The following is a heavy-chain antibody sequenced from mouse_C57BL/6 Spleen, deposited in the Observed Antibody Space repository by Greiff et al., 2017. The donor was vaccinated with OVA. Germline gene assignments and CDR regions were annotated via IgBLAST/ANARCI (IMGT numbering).Heavy chain of an antibody. J-gene: IGHJ4*01. CDR2: INPSTGGT. D-gene: IGHD1-1*01. V-gene: IGHV1-42*01. CDR1: GYSFTGYY. Sequence: VQLQQSGPELVKPGASVKISCKASGYSFTGYYMNWVKQSPEKSLEWIGEINPSTGGTTYNQKFKAKATLTVDKSSSTAYMQLKSLTSEDSAVYYCARATTVVAKNYAMDYWGQGTSVTVSS. CDR3: ARATTVVAKNYAMDY.